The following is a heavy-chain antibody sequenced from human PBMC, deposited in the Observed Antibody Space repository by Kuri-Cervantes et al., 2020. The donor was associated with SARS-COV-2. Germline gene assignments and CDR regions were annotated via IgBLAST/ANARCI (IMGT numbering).Heavy chain of an antibody. J-gene: IGHJ6*02. D-gene: IGHD1-26*01. CDR2: VYLGDSDT. V-gene: IGHV5-51*01. CDR3: ATRRGMGCWSSFGMDV. Sequence: GGSLRLSCKASGYNFTDYWIAWVRQMPGKGLEWMGIVYLGDSDTRYNPSFRGQVTISVDKSISTAYLQWGGLEASDTAIYYCATRRGMGCWSSFGMDVWGQGTTVTVSS. CDR1: GYNFTDYW.